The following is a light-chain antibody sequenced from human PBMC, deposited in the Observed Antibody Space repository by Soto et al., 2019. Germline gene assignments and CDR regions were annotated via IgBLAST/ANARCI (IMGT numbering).Light chain of an antibody. J-gene: IGKJ4*01. V-gene: IGKV3D-15*01. CDR3: QHYNXWVLT. CDR2: DTS. Sequence: IVMTQSPATLSVSLGERVTLSCRASRSAGNNLAWYQQRVGQAPRLVIFDTSTRATGIPARFSGSGSETEFTLTIISLQAEDFAVYYCQHYNXWVLTFGGGTKVDIK. CDR1: RSAGNN.